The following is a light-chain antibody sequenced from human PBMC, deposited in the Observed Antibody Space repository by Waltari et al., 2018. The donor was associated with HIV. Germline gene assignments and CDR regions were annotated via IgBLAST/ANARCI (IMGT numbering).Light chain of an antibody. CDR2: DNN. J-gene: IGLJ3*02. CDR3: QSYDISLSGLGV. CDR1: SSNIGAGYD. V-gene: IGLV1-40*01. Sequence: QSVLTQPPSVSGAPGQRVTISCTGSSSNIGAGYDVHWYHQLPGTAPKLLIYDNNNRPSGVPDRFSGSKSGTSASLAITGLQADDEADYYCQSYDISLSGLGVFGGGTKLTVL.